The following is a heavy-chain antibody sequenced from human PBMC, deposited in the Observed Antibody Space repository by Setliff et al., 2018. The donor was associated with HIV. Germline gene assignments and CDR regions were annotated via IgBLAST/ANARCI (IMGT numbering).Heavy chain of an antibody. CDR3: ARDRGYPDSFNI. V-gene: IGHV3-74*01. Sequence: GGSLRLSCVASGFTFGPFWTHWVRQAPGKGLEWVSYINSDGSIITYGESVKGRLTISRDNAKNTLYLQMNSLRAEDTAVYYCARDRGYPDSFNIWGQGTVVTVSS. J-gene: IGHJ3*02. CDR2: INSDGSII. CDR1: GFTFGPFW. D-gene: IGHD3-10*01.